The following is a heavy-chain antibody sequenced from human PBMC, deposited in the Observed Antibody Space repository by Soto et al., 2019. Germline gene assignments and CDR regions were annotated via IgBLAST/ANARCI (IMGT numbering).Heavy chain of an antibody. D-gene: IGHD1-1*01. V-gene: IGHV1-8*01. Sequence: GASVKVSCKTSGYTFTSYDVNWVRQATGQGLEWMGWMNPNSGNTGYAQKFQGRVTMTTNTSISTAYMELSGLRSDDTAIYYCAKVRGTFRLSWFDPWGQGTLVTVSS. J-gene: IGHJ5*02. CDR2: MNPNSGNT. CDR3: AKVRGTFRLSWFDP. CDR1: GYTFTSYD.